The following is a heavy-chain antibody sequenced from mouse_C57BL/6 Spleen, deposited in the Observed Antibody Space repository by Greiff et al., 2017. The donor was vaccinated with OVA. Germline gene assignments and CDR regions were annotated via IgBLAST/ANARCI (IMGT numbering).Heavy chain of an antibody. CDR3: ARDTDYGSSYYWYFDV. CDR1: GFTFSSYA. D-gene: IGHD1-1*01. J-gene: IGHJ1*03. CDR2: ISDGGSYT. Sequence: EVQRVESGGGLVKPGGSLKLSCAASGFTFSSYAMSWVRQTPEKRLEWVATISDGGSYTYYPDNVKGRFTISRDNAKNNLYLQMSHLKSEDTAMYYCARDTDYGSSYYWYFDVWGTGTTVTVSS. V-gene: IGHV5-4*01.